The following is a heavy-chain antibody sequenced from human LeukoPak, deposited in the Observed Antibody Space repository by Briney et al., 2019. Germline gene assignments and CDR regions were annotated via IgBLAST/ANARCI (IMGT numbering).Heavy chain of an antibody. D-gene: IGHD6-19*01. J-gene: IGHJ3*02. CDR1: GFTLRSYG. Sequence: GRSLRLSCAASGFTLRSYGMHWVRQAPGKGLEWVAGIWYDGSNEDYADSVKGRFTISRDNSKNTLYLQMNSLRAEDTAVYYCARAGGWSPQNYDAFDIWGQGTMVTVSS. V-gene: IGHV3-33*01. CDR3: ARAGGWSPQNYDAFDI. CDR2: IWYDGSNE.